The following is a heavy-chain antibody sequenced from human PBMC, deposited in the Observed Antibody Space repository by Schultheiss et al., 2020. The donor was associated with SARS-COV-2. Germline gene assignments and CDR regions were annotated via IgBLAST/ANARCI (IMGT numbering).Heavy chain of an antibody. J-gene: IGHJ4*02. CDR3: ATSITMVRGVTIYYFDY. V-gene: IGHV1-18*01. CDR2: ISAYNGNT. CDR1: GYTFTSYG. D-gene: IGHD3-10*01. Sequence: ASVKVSCKASGYTFTSYGISWVRQAPGQGLEWMGWISAYNGNTNYAQKLQGRVTMTTDTSTSTAYMELRSLRSDDTAVYYCATSITMVRGVTIYYFDYWGQGTPVTVSS.